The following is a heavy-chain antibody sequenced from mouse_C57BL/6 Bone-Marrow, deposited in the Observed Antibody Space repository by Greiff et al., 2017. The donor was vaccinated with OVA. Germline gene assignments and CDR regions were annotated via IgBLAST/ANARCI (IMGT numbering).Heavy chain of an antibody. D-gene: IGHD1-1*01. Sequence: QVQLQQSGAELARPGASVKLSCKASGYTFPSYGISWVKQRTGQGLEWIGEIYPRSGYTYSNEKFKGKAPLTADKSSSTAYMELRSLTSEDAAVYFCARSPPRSHDYGSSYGWFAYWGQGTLVTVSA. CDR2: IYPRSGYT. CDR3: ARSPPRSHDYGSSYGWFAY. V-gene: IGHV1-81*01. CDR1: GYTFPSYG. J-gene: IGHJ3*01.